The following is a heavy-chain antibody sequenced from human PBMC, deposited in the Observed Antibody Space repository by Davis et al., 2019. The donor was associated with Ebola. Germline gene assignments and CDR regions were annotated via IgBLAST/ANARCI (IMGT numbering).Heavy chain of an antibody. CDR1: GFTVSSNY. CDR2: IYSGGST. CDR3: ARHFISTYYYYGMDV. V-gene: IGHV3-66*04. D-gene: IGHD1-1*01. Sequence: GESLKISCAASGFTVSSNYMSWVRQAPGKGLEWVSVIYSGGSTYYADSVKGRFTISRDNSKNTLYLQMNSLRAEDTAVYYCARHFISTYYYYGMDVWGQGTTVTASS. J-gene: IGHJ6*02.